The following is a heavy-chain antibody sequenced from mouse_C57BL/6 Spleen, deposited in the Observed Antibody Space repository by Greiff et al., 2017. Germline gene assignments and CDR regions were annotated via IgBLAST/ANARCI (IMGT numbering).Heavy chain of an antibody. CDR1: GFTFSDYG. Sequence: EVKVVESGGGLVKPGGSLKLSCAASGFTFSDYGMHWVRQAPEKGLEWVAYISSGSSTIYYADTVKGRFTISRDNAKNTLFLQMTSLRSEDTAMYYCARYGHYYAMDYWGQGTSVTVSS. CDR2: ISSGSSTI. D-gene: IGHD1-1*02. CDR3: ARYGHYYAMDY. J-gene: IGHJ4*01. V-gene: IGHV5-17*01.